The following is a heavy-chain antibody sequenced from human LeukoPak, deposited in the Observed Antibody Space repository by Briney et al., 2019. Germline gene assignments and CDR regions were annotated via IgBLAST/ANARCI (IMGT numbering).Heavy chain of an antibody. Sequence: PGGSLRLSCAASGFTFSSYAMSWVRQAPGTGLEWVGRIKSENDGGTTDFATPVKGRFAMSRDESKNTLYLQMNSLKIEDTAVYYCVAYGGYWGQGTLVTVSS. D-gene: IGHD2-8*02. CDR1: GFTFSSYA. V-gene: IGHV3-15*01. CDR2: IKSENDGGTT. J-gene: IGHJ4*02. CDR3: VAYGGY.